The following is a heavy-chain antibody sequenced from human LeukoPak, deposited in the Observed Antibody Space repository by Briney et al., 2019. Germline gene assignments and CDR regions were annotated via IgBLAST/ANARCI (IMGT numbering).Heavy chain of an antibody. CDR1: GGTFSSYA. D-gene: IGHD3-16*01. J-gene: IGHJ4*02. CDR3: ARDEKLGGYPQ. Sequence: WASVKVSCKASGGTFSSYAISWVRQAPGQGLEWMGRIIPILGIANYARKFQGRVTITADKSTSTAYMELSSLRSEDTAVYYCARDEKLGGYPQWGQGTLVTVSS. V-gene: IGHV1-69*04. CDR2: IIPILGIA.